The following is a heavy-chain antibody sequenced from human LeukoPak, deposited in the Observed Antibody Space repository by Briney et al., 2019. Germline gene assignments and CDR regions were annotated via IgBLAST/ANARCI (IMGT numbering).Heavy chain of an antibody. CDR3: ALADYGDYGASFWFDP. Sequence: GESLKISCKGSGYSFTSYWIGWVRQMPGKGLEWMGIIYPGDSDTRYSPSFQGQVTISADKSISTAYLQWSSLKASDTAMYYCALADYGDYGASFWFDPWGQGTLVTASS. D-gene: IGHD4-17*01. CDR2: IYPGDSDT. CDR1: GYSFTSYW. V-gene: IGHV5-51*01. J-gene: IGHJ5*02.